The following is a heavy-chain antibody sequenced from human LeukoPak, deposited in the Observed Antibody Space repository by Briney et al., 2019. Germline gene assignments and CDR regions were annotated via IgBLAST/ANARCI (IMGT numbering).Heavy chain of an antibody. CDR2: IIPILGIA. V-gene: IGHV1-69*04. CDR3: ATPEVGAKEGFDY. Sequence: GASVKVSCKASGGTFSSYAISWVRQAPGQGLEWMGRIIPILGIANYAQKFQGRVTITADKSTSTAYMELSSLRSEDTAVYYCATPEVGAKEGFDYWGQGTLVTVSS. CDR1: GGTFSSYA. J-gene: IGHJ4*02. D-gene: IGHD1-26*01.